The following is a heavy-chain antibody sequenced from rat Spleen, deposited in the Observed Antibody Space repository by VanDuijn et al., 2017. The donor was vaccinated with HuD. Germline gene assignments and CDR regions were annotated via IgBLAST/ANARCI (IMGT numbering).Heavy chain of an antibody. CDR1: GFTFSDYY. CDR2: ISYDGSST. V-gene: IGHV5-29*01. Sequence: EVQLVESDGGLVQPGRSLKLSCAASGFTFSDYYMAWVRQAPTKGLEWVATISYDGSSTYYRDSVKGRFTISRDNAKSTLYLQMDSLRSEDTATYYCASRYNSGYWYFDFWGPGTMVTVSS. CDR3: ASRYNSGYWYFDF. D-gene: IGHD4-3*01. J-gene: IGHJ1*01.